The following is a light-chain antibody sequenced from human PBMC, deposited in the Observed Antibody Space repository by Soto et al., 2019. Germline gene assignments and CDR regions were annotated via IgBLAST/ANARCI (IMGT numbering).Light chain of an antibody. CDR2: GAS. V-gene: IGKV3D-15*01. Sequence: DIILTQSPAIVSVSPGERATLSCRASRSVSTNLAWYQHKHGQAPRLLIFGASTRVTDIPPRFSGTGSATEFTLTSNYMKAEDFGIYYCQQHEKTVPPVTFGGGTKVEI. J-gene: IGKJ4*01. CDR3: QQHEKTVPPVT. CDR1: RSVSTN.